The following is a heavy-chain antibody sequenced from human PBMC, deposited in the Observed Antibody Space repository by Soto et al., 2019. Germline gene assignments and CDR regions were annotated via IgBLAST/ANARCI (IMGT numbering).Heavy chain of an antibody. CDR1: GFTFSSYE. Sequence: GGSLRLSCAASGFTFSSYEPNWVRQAPGKGLEWVSAISGSGGSTYYADSVKGRFTISRDNSKNMLYLQMNSLRAEDTAVYYCAKPNMIVVVVAAPYGMDVWGQGTTVTVSS. V-gene: IGHV3-23*01. CDR2: ISGSGGST. J-gene: IGHJ6*02. D-gene: IGHD2-15*01. CDR3: AKPNMIVVVVAAPYGMDV.